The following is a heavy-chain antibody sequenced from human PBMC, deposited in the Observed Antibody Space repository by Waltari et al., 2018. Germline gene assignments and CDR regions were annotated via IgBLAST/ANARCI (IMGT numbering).Heavy chain of an antibody. Sequence: QEQLVQSGAEVKKPGASVKISCEASGYSFSDFAIGWVRQDSGQGLEWMGWVKVKSGNTGLVERVQGRVTLTSDTSTNTSYMELRSLRSEDTAVYYCARVVLTSDYEINWFGPWGQGTLLTVSS. CDR1: GYSFSDFA. CDR3: ARVVLTSDYEINWFGP. J-gene: IGHJ5*02. CDR2: VKVKSGNT. D-gene: IGHD3-16*01. V-gene: IGHV1-8*01.